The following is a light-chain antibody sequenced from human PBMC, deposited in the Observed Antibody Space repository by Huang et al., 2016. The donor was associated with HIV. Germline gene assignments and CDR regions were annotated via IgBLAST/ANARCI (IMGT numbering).Light chain of an antibody. CDR2: GAS. CDR3: QQYDNWPLT. V-gene: IGKV3-15*01. J-gene: IGKJ5*01. CDR1: HSVSSN. Sequence: ERVMTQSPATLSVAPGERVTLSCRASHSVSSNLAWYQQKPGQAPRLLIHGASTRAIGIPARFSGSVSGTEFTLAISSLQSEDSGVYFCQQYDNWPLTFGQGTRLEIK.